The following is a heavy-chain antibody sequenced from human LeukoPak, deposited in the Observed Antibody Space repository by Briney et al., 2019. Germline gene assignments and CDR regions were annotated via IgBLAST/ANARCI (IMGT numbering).Heavy chain of an antibody. CDR1: GYSINSGYY. V-gene: IGHV4-38-2*02. CDR3: ASIRYYYDSGRLAD. CDR2: VYHSGNT. D-gene: IGHD3-10*01. Sequence: SETLSLTCTVSGYSINSGYYWGWIRKPPGKGLEWIGTVYHSGNTYYNASLQSRVTLSLDTSNNQLSLKLGSVTAADTAVYYCASIRYYYDSGRLADWGQGTLVIVSS. J-gene: IGHJ4*02.